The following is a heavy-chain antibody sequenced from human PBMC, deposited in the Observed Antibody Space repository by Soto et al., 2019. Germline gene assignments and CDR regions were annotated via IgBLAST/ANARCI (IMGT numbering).Heavy chain of an antibody. V-gene: IGHV1-8*01. CDR1: GYTFTSYD. CDR3: ASLRTYCISTSCYYGMDV. J-gene: IGHJ6*02. D-gene: IGHD2-2*01. CDR2: MNPNSGNT. Sequence: QVQLVQSGAEVKKPGASVKVSCKASGYTFTSYDINWVRQATGQGLEWMGWMNPNSGNTGYAQKFQGRVTMTRNTPISTAYMELSSLRSEDTAVYYCASLRTYCISTSCYYGMDVWGQGTTVTVSS.